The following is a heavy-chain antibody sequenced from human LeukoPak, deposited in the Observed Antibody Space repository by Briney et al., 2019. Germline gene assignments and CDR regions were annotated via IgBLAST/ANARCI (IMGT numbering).Heavy chain of an antibody. CDR2: INPNSGGT. CDR3: ARDNGPLYSSGWYVGY. D-gene: IGHD6-19*01. J-gene: IGHJ4*02. CDR1: GYTFSGYY. V-gene: IGHV1-2*02. Sequence: ASVKVSCKASGYTFSGYYMHWVRQAPGQGLEWVGWINPNSGGTNYAQKFQGRVTMTRDTSISTAYMELSRLRSDDTAVYYCARDNGPLYSSGWYVGYWGQGTLVTVSS.